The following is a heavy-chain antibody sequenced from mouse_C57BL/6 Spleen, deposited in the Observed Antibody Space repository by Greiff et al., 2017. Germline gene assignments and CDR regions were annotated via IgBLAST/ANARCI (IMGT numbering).Heavy chain of an antibody. CDR1: GYAFSSYW. D-gene: IGHD1-1*01. J-gene: IGHJ4*01. CDR3: ARGPFTGAMDY. V-gene: IGHV1-80*01. CDR2: IYPGDGDT. Sequence: QVQLQQSGAELVKPGASVKISCKASGYAFSSYWMNWVKQRPGKGLEWIGQIYPGDGDTNYNGKFKGKATLTADKSSSTAYMQLSSLTSEDSAVYFCARGPFTGAMDYWGQGTSVTVSS.